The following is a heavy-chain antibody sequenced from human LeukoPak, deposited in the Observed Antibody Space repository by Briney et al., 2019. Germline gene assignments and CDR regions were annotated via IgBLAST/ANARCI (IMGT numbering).Heavy chain of an antibody. V-gene: IGHV3-21*01. Sequence: GGSLRLSCAASGFTFSSYSMNWVRQAPGKGLEWVSSIGSSSSYIYYADSVKGRFTISRDNAKNSLYLQMNSLRAEDTAVYYCARGSSGWSRWGQGTLVTVSS. D-gene: IGHD6-19*01. J-gene: IGHJ4*02. CDR3: ARGSSGWSR. CDR2: IGSSSSYI. CDR1: GFTFSSYS.